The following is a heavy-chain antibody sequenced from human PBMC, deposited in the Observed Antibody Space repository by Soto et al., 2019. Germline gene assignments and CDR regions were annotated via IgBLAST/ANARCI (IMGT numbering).Heavy chain of an antibody. CDR3: ARDMYSSDYFVKWFEP. CDR2: ISKDGMNK. CDR1: GFSFSSYA. Sequence: QVRLVESGGGVVQPGRSLRLSCTASGFSFSSYAMYWFRQPPLKGLEWVAVISKDGMNKNYADSVKGRVTVSRDNANYSLDLQLNSLRGEDTAMYYCARDMYSSDYFVKWFEPWGQGTLVTVSS. D-gene: IGHD6-19*01. V-gene: IGHV3-30*04. J-gene: IGHJ5*02.